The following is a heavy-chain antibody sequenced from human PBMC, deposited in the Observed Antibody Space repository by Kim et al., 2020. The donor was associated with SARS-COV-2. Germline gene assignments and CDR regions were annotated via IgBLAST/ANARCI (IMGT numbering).Heavy chain of an antibody. CDR1: GGSISSSSYY. CDR2: IYYSGST. Sequence: SETLSLTCTVSGGSISSSSYYWGWIRQPPGKGLEWIGSIYYSGSTYYNPSLKSRVTISVDTSKNQFSLKLSSVTAADTAVYYCARRKMDPRTLNWFDPWGQGTLVTVSS. J-gene: IGHJ5*02. V-gene: IGHV4-39*01. D-gene: IGHD2-8*01. CDR3: ARRKMDPRTLNWFDP.